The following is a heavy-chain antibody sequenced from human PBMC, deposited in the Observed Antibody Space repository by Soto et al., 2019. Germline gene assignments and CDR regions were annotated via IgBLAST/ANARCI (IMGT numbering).Heavy chain of an antibody. D-gene: IGHD4-17*01. V-gene: IGHV4-39*07. Sequence: SETLSLTCTVSGGSISSSGYYWGWIRQPPGKGLEWIGSIYYSGSAYYNPSLKSRVTISVDTSKNQFSLKLSSVTAADTAVYYCASMTTVPNDFDDWGQGTLVTVSS. CDR2: IYYSGSA. CDR3: ASMTTVPNDFDD. CDR1: GGSISSSGYY. J-gene: IGHJ4*02.